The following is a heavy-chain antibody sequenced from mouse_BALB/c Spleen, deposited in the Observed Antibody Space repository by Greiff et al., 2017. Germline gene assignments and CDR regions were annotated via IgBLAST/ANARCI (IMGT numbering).Heavy chain of an antibody. CDR3: ARDGGSSYEGYFDY. CDR1: GYNFTSYW. V-gene: IGHV1-55*01. D-gene: IGHD1-1*01. J-gene: IGHJ2*01. Sequence: QVHVKQSGAELVKPGTSVKLSCKASGYNFTSYWINWVKLRPGQGLEWIGDIYPGSGSTNYNEKFKSKATLTVDTSSSTAYMQLSSLASEDSALYYCARDGGSSYEGYFDYWGQGTTLTVSS. CDR2: IYPGSGST.